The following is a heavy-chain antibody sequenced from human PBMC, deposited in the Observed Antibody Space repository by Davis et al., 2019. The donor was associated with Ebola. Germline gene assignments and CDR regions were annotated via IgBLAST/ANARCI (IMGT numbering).Heavy chain of an antibody. CDR3: ARLSGLFSSSSGALYFDL. CDR2: IYYDGRT. J-gene: IGHJ2*01. Sequence: SETLSLTCTVSGYSIRSGYYWGWIRQHPGKGLEWIGSIYYDGRTYYRSSLEGRVTILLDTSKNQFSLKLRSVTAADTAVYFCARLSGLFSSSSGALYFDLWGRGTLVSVSS. V-gene: IGHV4-38-2*02. D-gene: IGHD6-6*01. CDR1: GYSIRSGYY.